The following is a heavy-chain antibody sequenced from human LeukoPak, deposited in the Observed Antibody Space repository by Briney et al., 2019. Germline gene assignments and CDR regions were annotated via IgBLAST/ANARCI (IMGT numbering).Heavy chain of an antibody. D-gene: IGHD3/OR15-3a*01. Sequence: GGSLRLSCAASGFTFSTYTMHWVRQAPGKGLEWVAAVSYDGTNTYQTESVKGRFTISRDNSKNTLYLQMNSLRPDDTAIYYCARSSWSGYPAADRWGQGTLVTVSS. V-gene: IGHV3-30-3*01. J-gene: IGHJ4*02. CDR3: ARSSWSGYPAADR. CDR2: VSYDGTNT. CDR1: GFTFSTYT.